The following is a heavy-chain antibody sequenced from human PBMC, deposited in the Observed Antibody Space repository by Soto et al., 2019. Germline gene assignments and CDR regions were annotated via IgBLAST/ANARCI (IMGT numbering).Heavy chain of an antibody. CDR3: AREGFSVYEALDY. J-gene: IGHJ4*02. D-gene: IGHD5-12*01. V-gene: IGHV4-59*01. CDR2: IAYTGIT. CDR1: GGPIRSYY. Sequence: QVHLQESGQGLLKPSETLSLTCSVSGGPIRSYYLSWVRQAPGKGLEWIAYIAYTGITGYNPSLRSRVTISGGTSQSVFSLKMTTVTAADTAVYYCAREGFSVYEALDYWGQGILGTFSS.